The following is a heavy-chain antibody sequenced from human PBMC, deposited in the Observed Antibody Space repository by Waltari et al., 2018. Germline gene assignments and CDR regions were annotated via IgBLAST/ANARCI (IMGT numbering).Heavy chain of an antibody. CDR1: GFTFSSYS. CDR2: ISSSSSTI. D-gene: IGHD3-16*01. CDR3: ARGLMITFGGDQGDY. Sequence: EVQLVESGGGLVQPGGSLRLSCAASGFTFSSYSMNWVRQATGKGLEWVSYISSSSSTIYYADSVKGRFTISRDNAKNSLYLQMNSLRAEDTAVYYCARGLMITFGGDQGDYWGQGTLVTVSS. J-gene: IGHJ4*02. V-gene: IGHV3-48*04.